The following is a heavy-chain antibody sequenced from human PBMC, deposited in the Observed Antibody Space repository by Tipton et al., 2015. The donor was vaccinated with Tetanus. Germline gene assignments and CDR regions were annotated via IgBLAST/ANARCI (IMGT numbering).Heavy chain of an antibody. CDR1: RGPISSYY. V-gene: IGHV4-59*01. CDR3: ATDRRGPGEVRGLDN. J-gene: IGHJ4*02. Sequence: TLSLTCTVSRGPISSYYWSWIRQPAGKGLEWIGYITDTGRTNYSPSLRNRLTISIDTSKTHFSLRLDSVTAADTAVYYCATDRRGPGEVRGLDNWGQGTLVTVSS. CDR2: ITDTGRT. D-gene: IGHD3-10*01.